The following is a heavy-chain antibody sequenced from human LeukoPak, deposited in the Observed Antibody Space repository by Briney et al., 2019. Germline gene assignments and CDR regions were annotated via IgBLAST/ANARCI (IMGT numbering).Heavy chain of an antibody. J-gene: IGHJ6*04. CDR2: ISGSSSYI. V-gene: IGHV3-21*01. CDR1: GFTFSSYS. CDR3: AELGITMIGGV. D-gene: IGHD3-10*02. Sequence: GGSLRLSCAASGFTFSSYSMTWVRQAPGKGLEWVSSISGSSSYIYYADSVKGRFTISRDNAKNSLYLQMNSLRAEDTAVYYCAELGITMIGGVWGKGTTVTISS.